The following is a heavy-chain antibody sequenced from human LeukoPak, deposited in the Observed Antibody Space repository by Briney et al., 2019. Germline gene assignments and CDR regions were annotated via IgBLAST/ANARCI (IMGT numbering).Heavy chain of an antibody. D-gene: IGHD2-15*01. J-gene: IGHJ5*02. CDR3: AGRVRNWFDP. Sequence: SVKVSCKASGGTFSSYAISWVRQAPGQGLEWMGRIIPILGIANYAQKFQGRVTITADESTSTAYMELSSLRSEDTAVYYCAGRVRNWFDPWAREPWSPSPQ. V-gene: IGHV1-69*04. CDR1: GGTFSSYA. CDR2: IIPILGIA.